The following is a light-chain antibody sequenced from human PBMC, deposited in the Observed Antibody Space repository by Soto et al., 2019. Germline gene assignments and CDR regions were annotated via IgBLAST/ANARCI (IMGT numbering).Light chain of an antibody. Sequence: EIVLTQSPGTLSLSPGERATLSCRASQSVSSYLAWYQQKPGQAPRLLIYDASNRATGIPARFSGSGSGTEFTLTISSLEPEDFAVYYCQQRLNWPLTFGGGTKVEIK. CDR2: DAS. J-gene: IGKJ4*01. CDR3: QQRLNWPLT. V-gene: IGKV3-11*01. CDR1: QSVSSY.